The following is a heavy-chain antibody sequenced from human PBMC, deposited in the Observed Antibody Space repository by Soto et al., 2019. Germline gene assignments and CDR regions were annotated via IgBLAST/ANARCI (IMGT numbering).Heavy chain of an antibody. D-gene: IGHD3-10*01. CDR1: GGSISSGGYY. Sequence: PSETLSLTCTVSGGSISSGGYYWSWIRQHPGKGLEWIGYIYYSGSTYYNPSIKSRVTISVATSKKQFSLKLSSVTAADTALYYCAREGYGSGRYPAYWGQGTLVTVSS. CDR2: IYYSGST. CDR3: AREGYGSGRYPAY. V-gene: IGHV4-31*03. J-gene: IGHJ4*02.